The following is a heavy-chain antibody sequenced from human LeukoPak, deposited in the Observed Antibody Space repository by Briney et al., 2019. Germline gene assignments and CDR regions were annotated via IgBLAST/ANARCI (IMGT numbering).Heavy chain of an antibody. CDR2: NSYSGST. CDR3: ARVFVWRMDV. D-gene: IGHD2-8*01. CDR1: GGSLSTYN. V-gene: IGHV4-59*01. Sequence: PSETLSLTCTVSGGSLSTYNWSWIRQPPGKELEWIGYNSYSGSTNYNPSLKSRVTISVDTSKNQFSRELSTVTAADTAVYYCARVFVWRMDVWGKGTTVTVSS. J-gene: IGHJ6*03.